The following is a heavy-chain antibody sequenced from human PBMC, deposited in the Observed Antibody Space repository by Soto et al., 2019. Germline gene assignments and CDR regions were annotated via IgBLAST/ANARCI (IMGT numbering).Heavy chain of an antibody. CDR1: GFTFSNYN. J-gene: IGHJ4*02. Sequence: GGSLRLSCVASGFTFSNYNMNWVRQAPGKGLEWVASISGRTNYIYYADSVGGRFTVSRDNAKNSLSLQLDTLRVEDTAVYFCARGLYSSSLSYFDCWGQGVLVTVSS. CDR3: ARGLYSSSLSYFDC. V-gene: IGHV3-21*01. D-gene: IGHD6-6*01. CDR2: ISGRTNYI.